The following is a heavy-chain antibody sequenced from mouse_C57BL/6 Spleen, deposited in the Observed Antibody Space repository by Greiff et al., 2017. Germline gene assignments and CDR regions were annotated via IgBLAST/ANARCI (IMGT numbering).Heavy chain of an antibody. Sequence: QVQLQQPGAELVKPGASVKLSCKASGYTFTSYWMHWVKQRPGQGLEWIGMIHPNSGSTNYNEKFKSKATLTVDKSSSTVYMQLSSLTSEDSAVYYCARSYGNSFAYWGQGTLVTVSA. J-gene: IGHJ3*01. V-gene: IGHV1-64*01. CDR1: GYTFTSYW. CDR3: ARSYGNSFAY. D-gene: IGHD2-1*01. CDR2: IHPNSGST.